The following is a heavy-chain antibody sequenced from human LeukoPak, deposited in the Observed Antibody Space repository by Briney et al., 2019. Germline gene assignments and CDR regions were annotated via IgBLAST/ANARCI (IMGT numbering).Heavy chain of an antibody. Sequence: ASVKVSCKASGYTFTSYYMHWVRQAPGQGLEWMGWINPNSGGTNYAQKFQGRVTMTRDTSISTAYMELSRLRSDDTAVYYCARVSTRYYYDSPLDYWGQGTLVTVSS. CDR1: GYTFTSYY. V-gene: IGHV1-2*02. D-gene: IGHD3-22*01. J-gene: IGHJ4*02. CDR2: INPNSGGT. CDR3: ARVSTRYYYDSPLDY.